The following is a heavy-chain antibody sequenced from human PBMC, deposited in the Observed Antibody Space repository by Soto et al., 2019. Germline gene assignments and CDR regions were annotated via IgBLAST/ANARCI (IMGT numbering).Heavy chain of an antibody. CDR1: GGTFSSYA. CDR2: LIPIFGTA. CDR3: ARSQGGSSSLDIYYYYYYGMDV. J-gene: IGHJ6*02. V-gene: IGHV1-69*01. Sequence: QVQLVQSGAEVTKPGSSVKVSCKAPGGTFSSYAISWVRQAPGQGLEWMGGLIPIFGTANYAQKFQGRVTITADESTSTGYMELSSLRSEDTAVYYCARSQGGSSSLDIYYYYYYGMDVWGQGTTVTVSS. D-gene: IGHD2-15*01.